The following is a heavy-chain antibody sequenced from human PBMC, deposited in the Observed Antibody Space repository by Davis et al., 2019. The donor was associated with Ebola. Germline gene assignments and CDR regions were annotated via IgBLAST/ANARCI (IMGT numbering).Heavy chain of an antibody. CDR1: GFTFSSYW. D-gene: IGHD5-12*01. V-gene: IGHV3-7*01. J-gene: IGHJ4*02. Sequence: GESLKISCAASGFTFSSYWMSWVRQAPGKGLEWVANIKQDGSEKYYVDSVKGRFTISRDNAKNSLYLQMNSLRAEDTEVYYCARESVNIVASWGQGTLVTVSS. CDR2: IKQDGSEK. CDR3: ARESVNIVAS.